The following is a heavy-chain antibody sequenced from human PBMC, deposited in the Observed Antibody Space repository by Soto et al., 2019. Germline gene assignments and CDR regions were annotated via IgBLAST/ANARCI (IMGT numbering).Heavy chain of an antibody. CDR2: ISYDGSNK. CDR1: GFTFSSYA. D-gene: IGHD6-6*01. Sequence: PGGSLRLSCAASGFTFSSYAMHWVRQAPGKGLEWVAVISYDGSNKYYADSVKGRFTISRDNSKNTLYLQMNSLRAEDTAVYYCARDRSSSYYYYGMDVWGQGTTVTVS. J-gene: IGHJ6*02. V-gene: IGHV3-30-3*01. CDR3: ARDRSSSYYYYGMDV.